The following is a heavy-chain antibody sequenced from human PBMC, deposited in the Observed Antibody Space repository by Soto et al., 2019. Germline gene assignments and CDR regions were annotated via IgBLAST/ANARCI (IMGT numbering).Heavy chain of an antibody. V-gene: IGHV3-21*01. J-gene: IGHJ6*02. CDR1: GFTFSSYS. D-gene: IGHD6-6*01. CDR3: ARGYSSSGGMDV. Sequence: GGSLRLSCAASGFTFSSYSMNWVRQAPGKGLEWVSSISSSSSYIYYADSVKGRFTISRDNAKNSLYLQMNSLRAEDTAVYYCARGYSSSGGMDVWGQGTTVTVYS. CDR2: ISSSSSYI.